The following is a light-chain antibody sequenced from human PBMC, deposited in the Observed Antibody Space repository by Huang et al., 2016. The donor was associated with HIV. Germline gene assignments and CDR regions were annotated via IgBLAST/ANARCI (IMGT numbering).Light chain of an antibody. Sequence: EIVMTQSPATLSVSPGERATLSCRASQSVSSNLAWYQQKPGQAPRLLIYGASTRATGIPARFSGSGSGTEFTRTISSLQSEDFAVYYCQQYNNSPGTFGQGTKVEIK. CDR1: QSVSSN. CDR3: QQYNNSPGT. J-gene: IGKJ1*01. V-gene: IGKV3-15*01. CDR2: GAS.